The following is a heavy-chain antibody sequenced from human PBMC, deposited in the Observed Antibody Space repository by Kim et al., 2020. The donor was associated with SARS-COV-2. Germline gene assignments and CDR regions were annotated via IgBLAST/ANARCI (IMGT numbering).Heavy chain of an antibody. D-gene: IGHD3-9*01. V-gene: IGHV3-11*04. CDR3: AREDDILTGSIDY. J-gene: IGHJ4*02. Sequence: GDTVGDRFTISRDNAKNLVYLQMDRLRAEDTAVYFCAREDDILTGSIDYWGQGILVTVSS.